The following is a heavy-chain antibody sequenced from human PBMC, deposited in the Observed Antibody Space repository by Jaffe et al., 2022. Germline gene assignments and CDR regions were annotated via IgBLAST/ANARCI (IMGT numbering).Heavy chain of an antibody. CDR1: GFDFSTYE. D-gene: IGHD3-10*01. V-gene: IGHV3-48*03. CDR2: ISISGAST. Sequence: EVQLVESGGGLVQPGGSLRLSCATFGFDFSTYEMNWVRQAPGKGLEWISYISISGASTQYPDSVKGRFSISRDNAKNSLYLQMNRLRVEDTAVYYCVRGVHGKGNMDVWGKGTTVTVSS. CDR3: VRGVHGKGNMDV. J-gene: IGHJ6*03.